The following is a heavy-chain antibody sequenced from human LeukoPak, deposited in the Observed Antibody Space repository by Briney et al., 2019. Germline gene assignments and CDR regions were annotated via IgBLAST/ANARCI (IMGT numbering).Heavy chain of an antibody. V-gene: IGHV3-64*01. D-gene: IGHD5-18*01. CDR2: ISSNGGST. Sequence: PGGSLRLSCAASGFTFSSYAMHWVRQAPGKGLEYVSAISSNGGSTYYANSVKGRFTISRDNSKNTLYLQMGSLRAEDMAVYYCARGMVSPGYWGQGTLVTVSS. J-gene: IGHJ4*02. CDR3: ARGMVSPGY. CDR1: GFTFSSYA.